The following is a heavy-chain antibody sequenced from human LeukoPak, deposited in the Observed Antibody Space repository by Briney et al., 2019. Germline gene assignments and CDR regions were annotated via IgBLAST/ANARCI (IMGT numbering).Heavy chain of an antibody. V-gene: IGHV4-34*01. D-gene: IGHD3-22*01. J-gene: IGHJ5*02. CDR3: ARPYYYDSRIDP. CDR2: INHSGST. CDR1: GGSFSGYY. Sequence: PSETLSLTCAVYGGSFSGYYWSWIRQPPGKGLEWIGEINHSGSTNYNPSLKSRVTISADTSKNQFSLKLSSVTAADTAVYYCARPYYYDSRIDPWGQGTLVTVSS.